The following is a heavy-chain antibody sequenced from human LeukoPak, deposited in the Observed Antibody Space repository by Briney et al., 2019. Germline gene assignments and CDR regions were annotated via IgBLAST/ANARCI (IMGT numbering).Heavy chain of an antibody. D-gene: IGHD6-19*01. V-gene: IGHV3-21*04. CDR2: ISGGSTYI. CDR3: AKDSRYSSGWKYFDY. J-gene: IGHJ4*02. Sequence: GALRLSCAASGFIFTNYNINWVRQAPGKGLEWVSSISGGSTYIYYADSVRGRFTISRDNSKNTLYLQMNSLRAEDTAVYYCAKDSRYSSGWKYFDYWGQGALVTVSS. CDR1: GFIFTNYN.